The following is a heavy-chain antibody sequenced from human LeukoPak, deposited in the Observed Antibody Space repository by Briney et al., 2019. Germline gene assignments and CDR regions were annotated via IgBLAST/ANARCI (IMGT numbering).Heavy chain of an antibody. Sequence: SETLSLTCTVSGDSISSYYWSWIRQPPGKGLEWIGYIYYSGRTTYNPSLKSRVTISVDTSKNQFSLELSSVTAADTAVYYCARANPSNYYGMDVWGQGTTVTVSS. CDR2: IYYSGRT. V-gene: IGHV4-59*01. J-gene: IGHJ6*02. CDR1: GDSISSYY. CDR3: ARANPSNYYGMDV. D-gene: IGHD4-11*01.